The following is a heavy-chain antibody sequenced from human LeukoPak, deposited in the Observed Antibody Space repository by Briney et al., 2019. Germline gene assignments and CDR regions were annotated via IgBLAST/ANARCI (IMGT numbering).Heavy chain of an antibody. D-gene: IGHD2-2*01. CDR2: IYYSGST. CDR1: GGSISSGGYY. J-gene: IGHJ6*02. V-gene: IGHV4-31*03. Sequence: SQTLSLTCTVSGGSISSGGYYWSWIRQHPGKGLEWIGYIYYSGSTYYNPSLKSRVTISVDTSKNQFSLKLSSVTAADTAVYYCARSHCSSTSCYGGYYYYGMDVWGQGTTVTVSS. CDR3: ARSHCSSTSCYGGYYYYGMDV.